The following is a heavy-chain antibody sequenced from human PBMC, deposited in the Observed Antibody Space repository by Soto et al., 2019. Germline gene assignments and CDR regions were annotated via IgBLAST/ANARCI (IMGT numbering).Heavy chain of an antibody. J-gene: IGHJ6*02. CDR1: GYSFISYW. CDR3: ARTIAALPEGYYYYGMDV. D-gene: IGHD6-13*01. CDR2: IYPGDSDT. Sequence: PGESLKISCKGSGYSFISYWIGWVRQMPGKGLEWMGIIYPGDSDTRYSPSFQGQVTISADKSISTAYLQWSSLKASDTAMYYCARTIAALPEGYYYYGMDVWGQGTTVTVSS. V-gene: IGHV5-51*01.